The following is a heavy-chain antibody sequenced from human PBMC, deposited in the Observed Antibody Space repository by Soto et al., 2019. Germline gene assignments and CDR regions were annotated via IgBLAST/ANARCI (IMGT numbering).Heavy chain of an antibody. J-gene: IGHJ1*01. D-gene: IGHD3-9*01. CDR2: ISVYNDNT. V-gene: IGHV1-18*01. CDR3: ARIGFDGN. Sequence: QVQLVQSGSEIKKPGASVKVSCKAFGYTFTSYGIGWVRQAPGQGLEWVGWISVYNDNTNYAQKCQGRVTMTTETSSSTAYMELRSLKSDDEAVYYCARIGFDGNCGQGTLVTVSS. CDR1: GYTFTSYG.